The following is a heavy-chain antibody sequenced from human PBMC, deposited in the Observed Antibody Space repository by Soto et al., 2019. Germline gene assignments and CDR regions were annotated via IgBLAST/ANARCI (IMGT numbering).Heavy chain of an antibody. V-gene: IGHV4-59*08. J-gene: IGHJ4*02. Sequence: SETLSLTCTVSGGSISSYYWSWIRQPPGKGLEWIGYIYYSGSTNYNPSLKSRVTISVDTSKNQFSLKLSSVTAADTAVYYCARLDTTYYDFWSGYDYWGQGTLVTVSS. CDR3: ARLDTTYYDFWSGYDY. D-gene: IGHD3-3*01. CDR1: GGSISSYY. CDR2: IYYSGST.